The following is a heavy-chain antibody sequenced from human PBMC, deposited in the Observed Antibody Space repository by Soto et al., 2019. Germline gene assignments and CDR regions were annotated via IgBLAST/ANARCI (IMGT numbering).Heavy chain of an antibody. Sequence: QVQLVRSGAEVKKPGASVKVSCKASGYTFTSYGISWVRQAPGQGLEWMGWISAYSGSTNYAQKPQGRVTMTTDTSTSTAYMELRSLRSDDTAVYYCARSIAAAVDFDYWGQGTLVTVSS. CDR2: ISAYSGST. CDR3: ARSIAAAVDFDY. V-gene: IGHV1-18*01. J-gene: IGHJ4*02. CDR1: GYTFTSYG. D-gene: IGHD6-13*01.